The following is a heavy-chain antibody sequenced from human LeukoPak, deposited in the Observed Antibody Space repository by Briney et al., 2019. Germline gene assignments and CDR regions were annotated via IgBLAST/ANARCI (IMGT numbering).Heavy chain of an antibody. CDR2: IYYSGST. V-gene: IGHV4-59*08. CDR3: ARRWGGSPFDY. J-gene: IGHJ4*02. Sequence: SETLSLTCTVSGGSISSYYWSWIRQPPGKGLEWIGYIYYSGSTNYNPSLKSRVTISVDTSKNQFSLKLSSVTAADTAVYYCARRWGGSPFDYWGQGTLVTVSS. CDR1: GGSISSYY. D-gene: IGHD3-16*01.